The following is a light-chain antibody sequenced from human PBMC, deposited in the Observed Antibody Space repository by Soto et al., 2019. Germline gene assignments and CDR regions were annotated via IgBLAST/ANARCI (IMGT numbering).Light chain of an antibody. V-gene: IGKV1-6*01. CDR3: LQDLSYPRT. CDR2: AAS. Sequence: AIQMTQYPSSLSASVGDRVTITCRASQDIRSYLGWYQQKPGKAPKLLIFAASNLHSGVPSRFSGSGSGTDFTLTISSLHPEDFATYYCLQDLSYPRTFGQGTKVDI. CDR1: QDIRSY. J-gene: IGKJ1*01.